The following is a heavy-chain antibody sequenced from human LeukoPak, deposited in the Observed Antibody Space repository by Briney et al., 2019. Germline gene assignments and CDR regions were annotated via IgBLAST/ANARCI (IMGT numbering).Heavy chain of an antibody. CDR2: IIPIFGTA. CDR1: GGTFSSYA. D-gene: IGHD2-2*01. CDR3: ARGSLDCSSTSCFKHYYYYYMDV. V-gene: IGHV1-69*05. Sequence: SVTVSFKSSGGTFSSYAISWVRQAPGQGLEWMGGIIPIFGTANYAQKFQGRVTITTDESTSTAYMELSSLRSEDTAVYYCARGSLDCSSTSCFKHYYYYYMDVWGKGTTVTVSS. J-gene: IGHJ6*03.